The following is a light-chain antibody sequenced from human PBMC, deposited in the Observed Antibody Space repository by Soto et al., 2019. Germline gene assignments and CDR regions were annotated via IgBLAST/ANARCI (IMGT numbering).Light chain of an antibody. CDR3: QPYNNWPLT. Sequence: DIQMTQSPSTLSGSVGDRVTITCRASQTISSWLAWYQQKPGKAPKLLIYKASTLKSGVPSRFSGSGSGTEFTLTISSLQPEDFAVYYCQPYNNWPLTFGGGTKVDIK. J-gene: IGKJ4*01. V-gene: IGKV1-5*03. CDR2: KAS. CDR1: QTISSW.